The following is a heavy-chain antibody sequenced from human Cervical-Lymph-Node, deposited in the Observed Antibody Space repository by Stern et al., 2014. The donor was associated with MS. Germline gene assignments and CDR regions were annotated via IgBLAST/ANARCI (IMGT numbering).Heavy chain of an antibody. CDR1: GGSISSGSYY. D-gene: IGHD3-16*02. CDR3: ARWSTYRFDY. J-gene: IGHJ4*02. Sequence: QVQLQESGPGLVKPSQTLSLTCTVSGGSISSGSYYWSWIRQPAWKGLEWIGRIYTSGSTNYNPSLKSRVTLSVVTSKNQFSLNLNSVTAADTALYYCARWSTYRFDYWGQGTLVTVSS. CDR2: IYTSGST. V-gene: IGHV4-61*02.